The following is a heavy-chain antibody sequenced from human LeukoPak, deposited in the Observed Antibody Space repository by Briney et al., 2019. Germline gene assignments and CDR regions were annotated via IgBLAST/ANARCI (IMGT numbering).Heavy chain of an antibody. D-gene: IGHD6-19*01. J-gene: IGHJ4*01. CDR1: GFTFSTYA. CDR2: IRGSGGSS. Sequence: QAGGFLRLSCAASGFTFSTYAMTWVRQAPGKGLEWVSTIRGSGGSSYYRDSVKGRFTISRDNSKNTLYLQMSRLRVEDTAIYYCAKGIYSSGWSYFDYWGHGTLVTVSS. CDR3: AKGIYSSGWSYFDY. V-gene: IGHV3-23*01.